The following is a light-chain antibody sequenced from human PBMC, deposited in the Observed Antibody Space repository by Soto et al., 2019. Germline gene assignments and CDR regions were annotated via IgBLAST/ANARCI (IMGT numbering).Light chain of an antibody. CDR2: GAS. V-gene: IGKV3-20*01. Sequence: EIVLTQSPGTLSLSPGERATLSCRASQSVSSSYLAWYQQKPGQAPRLLIYGASSRATGIPDRFSGSGSGTDFTLSISRLEPADFAAYYCQQYGSSPSITFGQGTRLEIK. J-gene: IGKJ5*01. CDR1: QSVSSSY. CDR3: QQYGSSPSIT.